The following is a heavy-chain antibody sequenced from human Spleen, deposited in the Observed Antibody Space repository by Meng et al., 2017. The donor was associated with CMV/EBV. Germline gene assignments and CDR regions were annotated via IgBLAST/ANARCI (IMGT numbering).Heavy chain of an antibody. Sequence: QVQLQESAPGQVKPSHTLSLTCTVSGGTISSYYWSWIRQPAGKGLEWVAVISYDGSNKYYADSVKGRFTISRDNSKNTLYLQTNSLRAEDTAVYYCARDLVRGVIRFDYWGQGTLVTVSS. CDR3: ARDLVRGVIRFDY. D-gene: IGHD3-10*01. CDR1: GGTISSYY. V-gene: IGHV3-30-3*01. J-gene: IGHJ4*02. CDR2: ISYDGSNK.